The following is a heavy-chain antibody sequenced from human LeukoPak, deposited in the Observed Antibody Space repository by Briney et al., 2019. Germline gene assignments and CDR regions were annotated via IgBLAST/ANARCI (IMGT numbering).Heavy chain of an antibody. V-gene: IGHV4-59*01. J-gene: IGHJ4*02. CDR2: IYNSGST. D-gene: IGHD3-10*01. CDR3: ARGRFGVRGYYFDY. Sequence: PSETLSLTCTVSGGSISSYYWSWIRQPPGKGLEWIGYIYNSGSTNYNPSLKSRVTISVDTSKNQFSLKLSSVTAADTAVYYCARGRFGVRGYYFDYWGQGTLVTVSS. CDR1: GGSISSYY.